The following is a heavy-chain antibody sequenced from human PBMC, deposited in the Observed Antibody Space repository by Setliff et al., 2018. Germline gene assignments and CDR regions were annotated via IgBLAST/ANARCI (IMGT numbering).Heavy chain of an antibody. CDR2: MNPNSGNT. CDR1: GYTFTSYD. D-gene: IGHD3-3*01. Sequence: ASVKVSCKASGYTFTSYDINWVRQATGQGREWMGWMNPNSGNTGYAQKFQGRVTITRNTSISTAYMELSSLRSEDTAVYYCARGGGQIHYDFWSGYFSDPQPNYYYYYMDVWGKGTTVTVSS. CDR3: ARGGGQIHYDFWSGYFSDPQPNYYYYYMDV. J-gene: IGHJ6*03. V-gene: IGHV1-8*03.